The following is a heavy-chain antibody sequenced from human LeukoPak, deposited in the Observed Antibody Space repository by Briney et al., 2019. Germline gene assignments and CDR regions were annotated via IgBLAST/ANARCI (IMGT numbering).Heavy chain of an antibody. D-gene: IGHD3-10*01. CDR2: INPNSGGT. CDR1: GYTFTGYY. J-gene: IGHJ6*03. V-gene: IGHV1-2*02. CDR3: ARAILWFGAPYYMDV. Sequence: GASVKVSCKASGYTFTGYYMHWVRQAPGQGLEWMGWINPNSGGTNYAQKFQGRVTMTRDTSISTACMELRTLRSDDTAVYYCARAILWFGAPYYMDVWGKGTTVTVSS.